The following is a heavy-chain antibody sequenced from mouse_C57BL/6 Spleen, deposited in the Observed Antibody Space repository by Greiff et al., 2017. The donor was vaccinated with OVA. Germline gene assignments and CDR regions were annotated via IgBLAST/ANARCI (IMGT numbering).Heavy chain of an antibody. CDR2: INPNNGGT. Sequence: VQLQQSGPELVKPGASVKISCKASGYTFTDYYMNWVKQSHGKSLEWIGDINPNNGGTSYNQKFKGKATLTVDKSSSTAYMELRSLTSEDSAVYYCALLLGGYWGQGTTLTVSS. CDR1: GYTFTDYY. J-gene: IGHJ2*01. D-gene: IGHD2-10*01. CDR3: ALLLGGY. V-gene: IGHV1-26*01.